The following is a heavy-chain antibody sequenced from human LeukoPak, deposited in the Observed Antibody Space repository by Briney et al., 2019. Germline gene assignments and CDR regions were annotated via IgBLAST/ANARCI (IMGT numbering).Heavy chain of an antibody. CDR3: ARGAFYGDLPSPFDS. J-gene: IGHJ4*02. CDR2: IYYSGST. Sequence: SETLSLTCTVSGGSISSGDYYWSWIRQPPGKGLEWIGYIYYSGSTYYNPSLKSRVTISVDTSKNQFSLKLSSVTAADTAVYYCARGAFYGDLPSPFDSWGQGTLVTVSS. CDR1: GGSISSGDYY. D-gene: IGHD4-17*01. V-gene: IGHV4-30-4*01.